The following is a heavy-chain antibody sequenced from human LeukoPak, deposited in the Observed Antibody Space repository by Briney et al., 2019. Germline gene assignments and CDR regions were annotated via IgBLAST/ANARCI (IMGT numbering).Heavy chain of an antibody. D-gene: IGHD4-17*01. V-gene: IGHV4-34*01. Sequence: SETLSLTCAVYGGSFSGFYWSWIRQPPGKGLEWIGEINHSGSTNYNPSLKSRVTISVDTSKNQFSLKLSSVTAADTAVYYCARGSDYGDYLNWFDPWGQGTLVTVSS. J-gene: IGHJ5*02. CDR3: ARGSDYGDYLNWFDP. CDR2: INHSGST. CDR1: GGSFSGFY.